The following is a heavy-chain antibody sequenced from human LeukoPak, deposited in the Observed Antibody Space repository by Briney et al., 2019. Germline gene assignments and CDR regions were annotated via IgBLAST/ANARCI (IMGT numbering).Heavy chain of an antibody. D-gene: IGHD3-9*01. CDR2: INGDGRNI. V-gene: IGHV3-74*01. CDR1: GFTFSSYW. CDR3: TRDLMDYDISTGLHHYYMDV. J-gene: IGHJ6*02. Sequence: GGSLRLSCVASGFTFSSYWMQWVRQDPRKGLVWVSRINGDGRNINYADSVRGRFTISRDNAKNTLYLQMNTLRVEDTAVYYCTRDLMDYDISTGLHHYYMDVWAKGPRSPSP.